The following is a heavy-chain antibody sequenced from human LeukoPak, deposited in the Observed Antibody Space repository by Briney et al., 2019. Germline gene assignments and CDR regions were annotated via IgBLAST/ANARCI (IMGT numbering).Heavy chain of an antibody. CDR2: MNPNSGNT. CDR1: GYTFTSYD. V-gene: IGHV1-8*01. CDR3: ATRATGWTVFDH. Sequence: GASVKVSCKASGYTFTSYDINWVRQATGQGLEWMGWMNPNSGNTGYAQKFQGRVTMTRNTSISTAYMELSSLRSEDTAVYYCATRATGWTVFDHWGQGTLVTVSS. J-gene: IGHJ4*02. D-gene: IGHD6-19*01.